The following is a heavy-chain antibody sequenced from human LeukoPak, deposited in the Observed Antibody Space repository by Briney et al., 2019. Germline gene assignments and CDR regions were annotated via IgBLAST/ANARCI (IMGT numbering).Heavy chain of an antibody. CDR3: ASLRLLELPNWFDP. V-gene: IGHV4-30-2*01. CDR1: GGSISSGDYY. J-gene: IGHJ5*02. CDR2: IYHTGRS. Sequence: PSETLSLTCTVSGGSISSGDYYWSWIRQPPGKGLEWIGYIYHTGRSYYNPSLKSRVTISVDRSRNQFSLKLSSVTAADTAVYYCASLRLLELPNWFDPWGQGTLVTVSS. D-gene: IGHD3-3*01.